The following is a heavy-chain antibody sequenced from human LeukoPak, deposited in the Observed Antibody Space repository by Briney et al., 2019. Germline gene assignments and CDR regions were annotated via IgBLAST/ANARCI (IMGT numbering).Heavy chain of an antibody. CDR1: GGSLSNSNYY. CDR2: IYYSVST. CDR3: ARIPTNAVPAAHNGFDI. V-gene: IGHV4-39*01. Sequence: SETLSLTCTVSGGSLSNSNYYWGWIRQPPGKGLEWIGNIYYSVSTYYNPSLRSRVTISVDTSKNQFSLKLSSVTAADTAVYYCARIPTNAVPAAHNGFDIWGQGTMLTVSS. D-gene: IGHD2-2*01. J-gene: IGHJ3*02.